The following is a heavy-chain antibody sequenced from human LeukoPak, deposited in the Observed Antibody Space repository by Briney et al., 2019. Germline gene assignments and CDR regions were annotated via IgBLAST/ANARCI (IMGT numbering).Heavy chain of an antibody. V-gene: IGHV5-51*01. CDR2: IYPGDSGT. CDR1: GYSFTNYW. D-gene: IGHD6-19*01. Sequence: GKSLKISRRGSGYSFTNYWIGWVRQMPGKGLEWMGIIYPGDSGTRYSPSFQGQVTISADKSISTAYLQWSNLKASDTAMYYCARSWVAGYGTVLDYWGQGTLVTVSS. J-gene: IGHJ4*02. CDR3: ARSWVAGYGTVLDY.